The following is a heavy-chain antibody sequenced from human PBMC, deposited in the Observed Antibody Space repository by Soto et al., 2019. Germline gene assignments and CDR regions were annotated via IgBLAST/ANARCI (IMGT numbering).Heavy chain of an antibody. CDR3: ARVANAEPFDY. CDR2: IVSDGSRT. V-gene: IGHV3-74*01. Sequence: GGALRLSCAGSGFTFSRYWMHWVRQVPGKGLVWVANIVSDGSRTTYADSVKGRFTISRDNAKNTLYPQMDSLRVEDTAVYYCARVANAEPFDYWGQGTLVTVSS. CDR1: GFTFSRYW. J-gene: IGHJ4*02.